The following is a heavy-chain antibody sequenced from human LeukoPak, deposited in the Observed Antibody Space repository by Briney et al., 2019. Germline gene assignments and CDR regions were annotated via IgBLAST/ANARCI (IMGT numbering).Heavy chain of an antibody. CDR1: GGSFSGYY. Sequence: SETLSLTCAVYGGSFSGYYWSWIRQPPGKGLEWIGEINHSGSTNYNPSLKSRVTISVDTSKNQFSLKLSSVTAADTAVYYCAGFLAYCGGDCSNWYFDLWGRGTLVTVSS. CDR3: AGFLAYCGGDCSNWYFDL. CDR2: INHSGST. V-gene: IGHV4-34*01. J-gene: IGHJ2*01. D-gene: IGHD2-21*02.